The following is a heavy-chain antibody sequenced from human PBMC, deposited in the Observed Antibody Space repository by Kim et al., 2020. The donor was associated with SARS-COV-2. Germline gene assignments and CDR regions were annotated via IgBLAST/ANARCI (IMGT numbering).Heavy chain of an antibody. CDR1: GYTFTAYF. Sequence: ASVKVSCKASGYTFTAYFIHWVRQAPGQGLEWMGWINTGTSHTTYSEKFQGGVTFTRDTSASTAYMELSSLKSEDTAMYYCATRGDGSAPTFAFWGQGTL. J-gene: IGHJ4*02. CDR3: ATRGDGSAPTFAF. D-gene: IGHD3-10*01. CDR2: INTGTSHT. V-gene: IGHV1-3*04.